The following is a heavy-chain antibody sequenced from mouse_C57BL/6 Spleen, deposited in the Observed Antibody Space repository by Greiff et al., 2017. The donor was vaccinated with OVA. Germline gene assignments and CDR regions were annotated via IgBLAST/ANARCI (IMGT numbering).Heavy chain of an antibody. CDR3: ARGGSSSGGFAY. D-gene: IGHD1-1*01. CDR2: IDPSDSYT. Sequence: QVQLQQPGAELVMPGASVKLSCKASGYTFTSYWMHWVKQRPGQGLEWIGEIDPSDSYTNYNQKFKGKSTSTVDKSSSTAYMQLSSLTSEDSAVYYCARGGSSSGGFAYWGQGTLVTVSA. V-gene: IGHV1-69*01. J-gene: IGHJ3*01. CDR1: GYTFTSYW.